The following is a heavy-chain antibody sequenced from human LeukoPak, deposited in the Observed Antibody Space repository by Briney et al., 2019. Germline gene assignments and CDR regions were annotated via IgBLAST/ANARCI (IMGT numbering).Heavy chain of an antibody. V-gene: IGHV4-4*02. D-gene: IGHD6-19*01. CDR2: IYHSGST. CDR1: GGXISSXNW. Sequence: TLSLTCAVSGGXISSXNWWXWXRQPPGKXXEWIGEIYHSGSTNYNPSLKSRVTISVDKSKNQFSLKLSSVTAADTAVYYCATDSSGWDAFDIWGQGTMVTVSS. J-gene: IGHJ3*02. CDR3: ATDSSGWDAFDI.